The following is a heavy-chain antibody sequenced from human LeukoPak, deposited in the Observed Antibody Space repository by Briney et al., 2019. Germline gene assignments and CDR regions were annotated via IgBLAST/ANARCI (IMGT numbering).Heavy chain of an antibody. CDR3: ARVVVAAPFGAFDI. Sequence: PSETLSLTCTVSGYSISSGYYWGWIRQPPGKGLEWIGSIYHSGSTYYNPSLKRRVTISVDTSKNQFSLKLSSVTAADTAVYYCARVVVAAPFGAFDIWGQGTMVTVSS. CDR2: IYHSGST. V-gene: IGHV4-38-2*02. D-gene: IGHD2-15*01. J-gene: IGHJ3*02. CDR1: GYSISSGYY.